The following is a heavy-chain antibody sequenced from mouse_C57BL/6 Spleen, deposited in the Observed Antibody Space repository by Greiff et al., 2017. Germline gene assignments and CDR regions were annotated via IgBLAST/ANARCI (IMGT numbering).Heavy chain of an antibody. D-gene: IGHD2-3*01. J-gene: IGHJ3*01. V-gene: IGHV2-2*01. CDR1: GFSLTSYG. CDR2: IWSGGST. Sequence: VKLLESGPGLVQPSQSLSITCTVSGFSLTSYGVHWVRQSPGKGLEWLGVIWSGGSTDYNAAFISRLSISKDNSKSQVFFKMNSLQADDTAIYYCASYDGYPWFAYWGQGTLVTVSA. CDR3: ASYDGYPWFAY.